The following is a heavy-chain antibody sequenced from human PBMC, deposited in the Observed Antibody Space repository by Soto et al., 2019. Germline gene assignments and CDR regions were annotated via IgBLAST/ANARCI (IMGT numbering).Heavy chain of an antibody. CDR3: AREWYGSGSRSDY. J-gene: IGHJ4*02. Sequence: PSETLSLTCTVSGGSISSSIYYWAWIRQPPGKGLEWIGSIYSSGSTYYNPSLRSRVTISVDTSKNQFSLKLSSVTAADTAVYYCAREWYGSGSRSDYWGQGTLVTVSS. D-gene: IGHD3-10*01. CDR1: GGSISSSIYY. V-gene: IGHV4-39*07. CDR2: IYSSGST.